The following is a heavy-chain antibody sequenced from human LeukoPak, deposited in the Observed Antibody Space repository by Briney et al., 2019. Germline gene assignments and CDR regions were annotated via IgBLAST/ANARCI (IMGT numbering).Heavy chain of an antibody. V-gene: IGHV3-15*01. CDR3: AKHIYAVVSIQR. CDR1: GFTFRDAW. J-gene: IGHJ1*01. D-gene: IGHD3-3*01. CDR2: IRSRSDGGTA. Sequence: PGGSLRLSCAASGFTFRDAWMTWVRQAPGKGLEWVGRIRSRSDGGTADYATAAKGRFSISRDDSTNTLYLDMSSLKTEDTAVYYCAKHIYAVVSIQRWGQGTLVTVSS.